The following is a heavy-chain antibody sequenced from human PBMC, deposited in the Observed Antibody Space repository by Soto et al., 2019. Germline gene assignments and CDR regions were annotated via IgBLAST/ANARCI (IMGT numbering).Heavy chain of an antibody. D-gene: IGHD4-4*01. V-gene: IGHV5-51*01. Sequence: GESLKISCQGSGYSFTNYWIGWVRQMPGKGLEWMGSIYPGDSDTRYSPSFQGQVTISADKSITTAYLQWTSLKASDTAMYYCARLYTMDVWGQGTTVTVSS. CDR2: IYPGDSDT. CDR1: GYSFTNYW. CDR3: ARLYTMDV. J-gene: IGHJ6*02.